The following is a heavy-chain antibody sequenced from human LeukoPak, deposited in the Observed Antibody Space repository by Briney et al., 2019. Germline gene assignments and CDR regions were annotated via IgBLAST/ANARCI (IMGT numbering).Heavy chain of an antibody. CDR3: AKVEAAAGMPDYFDY. CDR2: IRYDGSNK. CDR1: GFTFSSYG. Sequence: PGGSLRLSCAASGFTFSSYGMHWVRQAPGKGLEWVAFIRYDGSNKYYADSVKGRFTISRDNSKNTLYLQMNSLRAEDTAVYYCAKVEAAAGMPDYFDYWGQGTLVTVSS. D-gene: IGHD6-13*01. V-gene: IGHV3-30*02. J-gene: IGHJ4*02.